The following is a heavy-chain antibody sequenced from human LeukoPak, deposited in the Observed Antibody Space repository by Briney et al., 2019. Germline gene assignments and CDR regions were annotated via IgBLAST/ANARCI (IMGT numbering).Heavy chain of an antibody. J-gene: IGHJ2*01. CDR1: GGSISSYY. CDR3: ARDPGFYDPHWYFDL. CDR2: IYYSGST. Sequence: PSETLSLTCTVSGGSISSYYWSWIRQPPGKGLEWIGYIYYSGSTNYNPSLKSRVTISVDTSKNQFSLKLSSVTAADTAVYYCARDPGFYDPHWYFDLWGRGTLVTVSS. D-gene: IGHD5/OR15-5a*01. V-gene: IGHV4-59*01.